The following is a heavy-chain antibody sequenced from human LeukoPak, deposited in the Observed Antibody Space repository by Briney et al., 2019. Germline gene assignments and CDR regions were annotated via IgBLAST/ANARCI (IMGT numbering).Heavy chain of an antibody. CDR1: GFTFSGSA. J-gene: IGHJ4*02. V-gene: IGHV3-73*01. Sequence: GSLRLSCAASGFTFSGSAMHWVRQASGKGLEWVGRIRSKANSYATAYVASVKGRFTISRDDSKNTAYLQMNSLKTEDTAVYYCARSDGSGPYYWGQGTLVTVSS. D-gene: IGHD3-10*01. CDR2: IRSKANSYAT. CDR3: ARSDGSGPYY.